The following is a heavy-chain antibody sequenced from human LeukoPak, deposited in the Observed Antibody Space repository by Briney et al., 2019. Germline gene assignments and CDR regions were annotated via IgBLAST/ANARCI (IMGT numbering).Heavy chain of an antibody. Sequence: GGSLRLSCAASGFTFSSYAMSWVRQVPGKGLEWVSAISGSGGSTYYADSVKGGFTISRDNSKNTLYLQMNSLRAEDTAVYYCAKDARIVVVPAVMDVWGKGTTVTVSS. CDR3: AKDARIVVVPAVMDV. CDR2: ISGSGGST. CDR1: GFTFSSYA. D-gene: IGHD2-2*01. J-gene: IGHJ6*03. V-gene: IGHV3-23*01.